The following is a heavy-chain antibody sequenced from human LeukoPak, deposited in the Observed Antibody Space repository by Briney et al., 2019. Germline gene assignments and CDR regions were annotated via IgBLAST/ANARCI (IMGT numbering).Heavy chain of an antibody. D-gene: IGHD2-2*01. J-gene: IGHJ4*02. CDR1: GYSFTTYW. CDR2: IYPGDSDT. Sequence: GEFLKISCRGSGYSFTTYWIGWVRQMPGKGLEWMGIIYPGDSDTRYTPSFQGQVTMSADKSINIAYLQWSSLKASDTAMYYCARRQGCSSTSCPPDYWGQGTLVTVSP. V-gene: IGHV5-51*01. CDR3: ARRQGCSSTSCPPDY.